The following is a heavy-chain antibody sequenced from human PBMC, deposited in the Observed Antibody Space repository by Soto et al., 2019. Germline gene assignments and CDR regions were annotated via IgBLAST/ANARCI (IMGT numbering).Heavy chain of an antibody. V-gene: IGHV4-4*07. CDR2: IYTSGST. CDR3: ARDILTGWTDYYYGMDV. D-gene: IGHD3-9*01. J-gene: IGHJ6*02. CDR1: GGSISSYY. Sequence: NPSETLSLTCTVSGGSISSYYWSWIRQPAGKGLEWIGRIYTSGSTNYNPSLKSRVTMSVDTSKNQFSLKLSSVTAADTAVYYCARDILTGWTDYYYGMDVWGQGTTVTVSS.